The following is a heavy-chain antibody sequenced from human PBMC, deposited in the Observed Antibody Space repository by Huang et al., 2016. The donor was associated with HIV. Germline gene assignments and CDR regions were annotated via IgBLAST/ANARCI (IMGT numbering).Heavy chain of an antibody. CDR1: GGSFRNFA. V-gene: IGHV1-69*01. D-gene: IGHD3-22*01. J-gene: IGHJ4*02. CDR2: NIPTLGTA. CDR3: ATVDYYDTSGPQRGYFDN. Sequence: QVQLVQSGAEVKKPGSSVKVSCKASGGSFRNFAIGWVRPAPGQGLEWMGGNIPTLGTANYAQEFQGRVTIIADESTSTAYMELRSLRSEDTAVYYCATVDYYDTSGPQRGYFDNWGQGTLVTVSS.